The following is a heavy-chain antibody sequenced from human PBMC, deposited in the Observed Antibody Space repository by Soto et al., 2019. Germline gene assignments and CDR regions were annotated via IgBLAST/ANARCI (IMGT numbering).Heavy chain of an antibody. J-gene: IGHJ6*02. Sequence: GGSLRLSCAASGFTFSSYGMHWVRQAPGKGLEWVAVIWYDGSNKYYADSVKGRFTISRDNSKNTLYLQMNSLRAEDTAVYYCARDVRVVVAATPRYYYYGMDVWGQGTTVTVSS. CDR3: ARDVRVVVAATPRYYYYGMDV. V-gene: IGHV3-33*01. D-gene: IGHD2-15*01. CDR1: GFTFSSYG. CDR2: IWYDGSNK.